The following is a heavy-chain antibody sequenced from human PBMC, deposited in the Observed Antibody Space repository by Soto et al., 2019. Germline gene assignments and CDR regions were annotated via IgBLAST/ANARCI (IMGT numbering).Heavy chain of an antibody. CDR1: GFTFSSYA. V-gene: IGHV3-23*01. Sequence: GGALRLSCAASGFTFSSYAISWVRQAPGKGLEWVSAISVSGGSTYYADSVKGRFTISRDNSKNTLYLQMNSLRAEDTAVYYCARDIVVVPAAIYPLYGMDVWGQGTLVTVSS. D-gene: IGHD2-2*01. CDR2: ISVSGGST. CDR3: ARDIVVVPAAIYPLYGMDV. J-gene: IGHJ6*02.